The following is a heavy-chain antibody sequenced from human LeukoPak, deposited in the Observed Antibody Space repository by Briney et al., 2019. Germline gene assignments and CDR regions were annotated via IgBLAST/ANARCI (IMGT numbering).Heavy chain of an antibody. Sequence: ASVKVSCKASGYTFSNYGISWVRQAPGQGVEGMGWISAYNGNTNYAQRLQGRVTMTTDTSTSTDYMELRSLRSDDTAVYYCARVMAYCTRTSCHDYWGQGTLVTVSS. D-gene: IGHD2-2*01. CDR2: ISAYNGNT. CDR3: ARVMAYCTRTSCHDY. CDR1: GYTFSNYG. J-gene: IGHJ4*02. V-gene: IGHV1-18*01.